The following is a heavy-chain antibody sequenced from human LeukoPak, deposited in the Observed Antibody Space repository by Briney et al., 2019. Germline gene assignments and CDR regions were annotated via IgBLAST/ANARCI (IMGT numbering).Heavy chain of an antibody. CDR3: ARDREYYYGSGSYWFDP. CDR1: GSSISSYY. D-gene: IGHD3-10*01. J-gene: IGHJ5*02. CDR2: IYTSGST. Sequence: PSETLSLTCTVSGSSISSYYWSWIRQPAGKGLEWIGRIYTSGSTNYNPSLKSRVTMSVDTSKNQFSLKLSSVTAADTAVYYCARDREYYYGSGSYWFDPWGQGTLVTVSS. V-gene: IGHV4-4*07.